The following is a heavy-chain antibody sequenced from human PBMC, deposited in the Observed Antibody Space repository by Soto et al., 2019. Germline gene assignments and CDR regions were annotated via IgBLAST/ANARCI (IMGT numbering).Heavy chain of an antibody. V-gene: IGHV3-23*01. J-gene: IGHJ3*01. Sequence: GGSLRLSCAASGFTFSSYAMSWVRQAPGKGLGWVSAISGSGGATDYADSVKGRFTVSRDNSKNTMYLELNSLTAGDTAIYYCAKIHSGSSEDAFDVWGQGTVVTVSS. CDR1: GFTFSSYA. CDR3: AKIHSGSSEDAFDV. CDR2: ISGSGGAT. D-gene: IGHD6-19*01.